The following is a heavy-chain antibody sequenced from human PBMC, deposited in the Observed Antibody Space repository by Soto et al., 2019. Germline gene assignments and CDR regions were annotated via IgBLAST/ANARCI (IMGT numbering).Heavy chain of an antibody. V-gene: IGHV3-9*01. Sequence: GGSLRLSCAASGFTFDDYAMHWVRQAPGKGLEWVSGISWNSGSIGYADSVKGRFTISRDNAKNSLYLQMNSLRAEDTALYYCAKDYWGSYRSAFDYWGQGTLVTVSS. CDR1: GFTFDDYA. J-gene: IGHJ4*02. CDR3: AKDYWGSYRSAFDY. D-gene: IGHD3-16*02. CDR2: ISWNSGSI.